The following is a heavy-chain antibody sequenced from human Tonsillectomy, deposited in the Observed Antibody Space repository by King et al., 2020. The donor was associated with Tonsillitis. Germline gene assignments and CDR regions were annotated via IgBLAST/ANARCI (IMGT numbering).Heavy chain of an antibody. Sequence: VQLVESGGGLVKPGGSLRLSCAASGFTFSYARMSWVRQAPGKGLQWVGHIKTKSDGDTTDYAAPVKGRFTISRDDSKNTLYLQMNSLKTEDTAVYYCTTDCSNTRCYGWAWFGTWGQGSLVTVSS. CDR1: GFTFSYAR. CDR2: IKTKSDGDTT. D-gene: IGHD2-2*01. CDR3: TTDCSNTRCYGWAWFGT. V-gene: IGHV3-15*01. J-gene: IGHJ5*02.